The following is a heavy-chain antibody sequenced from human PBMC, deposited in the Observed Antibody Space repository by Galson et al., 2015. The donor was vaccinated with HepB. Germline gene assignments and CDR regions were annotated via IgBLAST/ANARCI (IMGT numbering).Heavy chain of an antibody. CDR2: ISGSGGST. CDR3: AKGQYSITSYFDY. V-gene: IGHV3-23*01. D-gene: IGHD6-6*01. Sequence: SLRLSCAASGFTFSSYAMSWVRQAPGKGLEWVSAISGSGGSTYYADSVKGRFTISRDNSKNTLYLQMNSLRAEDTAVYYCAKGQYSITSYFDYWGQGTLVTVSS. CDR1: GFTFSSYA. J-gene: IGHJ4*02.